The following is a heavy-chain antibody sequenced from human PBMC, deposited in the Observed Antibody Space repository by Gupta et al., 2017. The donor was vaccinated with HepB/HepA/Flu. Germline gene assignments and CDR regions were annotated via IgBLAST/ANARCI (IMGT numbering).Heavy chain of an antibody. CDR1: GGTFTRHA. J-gene: IGHJ4*02. CDR2: IIPMIDMT. D-gene: IGHD1-1*01. Sequence: QVHLVQSGAEVKKPGSSVKVSCKASGGTFTRHAFTWVRQAPGQGLEWMGRIIPMIDMTNYAQKFQGRVTITADKSASTAYLHLRSLTSEDTAVYYCARGEEDNWYIPDYWGQGTLVTVSS. V-gene: IGHV1-69*04. CDR3: ARGEEDNWYIPDY.